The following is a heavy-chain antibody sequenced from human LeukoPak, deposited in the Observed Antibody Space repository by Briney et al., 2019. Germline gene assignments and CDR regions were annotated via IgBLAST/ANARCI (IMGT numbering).Heavy chain of an antibody. CDR3: AKGTYYYDSSGYYYADAFDI. CDR1: GFTFGSYA. V-gene: IGHV3-23*01. CDR2: ISGSGGST. D-gene: IGHD3-22*01. J-gene: IGHJ3*02. Sequence: GGSPRLSCAASGFTFGSYAMSWVRQAPGKGLEWVSAISGSGGSTYYADSVKGRFTISRDNSKKTLYLQMNSLRAEDTAVYYCAKGTYYYDSSGYYYADAFDIWGQGTMVTVSS.